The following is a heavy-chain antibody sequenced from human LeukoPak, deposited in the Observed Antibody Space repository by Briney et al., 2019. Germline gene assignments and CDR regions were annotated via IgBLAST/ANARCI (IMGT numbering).Heavy chain of an antibody. J-gene: IGHJ4*02. CDR2: ISYDGSNK. CDR1: GFTFSSYA. V-gene: IGHV3-30*04. Sequence: GGSLRLSCAASGFTFSSYAMHWVRQAPGKGLEWVAVISYDGSNKYYADSVKGRFTISRDNSKNTLYLQMNSLRAEDTAVYYCARAEYYYDSSGYSYYFDYWGQGTLVTVSS. D-gene: IGHD3-22*01. CDR3: ARAEYYYDSSGYSYYFDY.